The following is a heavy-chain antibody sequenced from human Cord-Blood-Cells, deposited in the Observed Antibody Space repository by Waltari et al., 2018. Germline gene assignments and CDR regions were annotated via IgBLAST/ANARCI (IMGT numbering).Heavy chain of an antibody. Sequence: VQLQESGPGLAKPSEPLSLTCAVSVDSIRCGYYWGRIRQPPGKGLEWIGSIYHSGSTYYNPSLKSRVTISVDTSKNQFSLKLSSVTAADTAVYYCARGNYDFWSGVAEYFQHWGQGTLVTVSS. CDR2: IYHSGST. CDR3: ARGNYDFWSGVAEYFQH. J-gene: IGHJ1*01. D-gene: IGHD3-3*01. V-gene: IGHV4-38-2*01. CDR1: VDSIRCGYY.